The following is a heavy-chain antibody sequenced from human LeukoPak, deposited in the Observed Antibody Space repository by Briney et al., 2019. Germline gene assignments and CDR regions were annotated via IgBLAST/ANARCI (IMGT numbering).Heavy chain of an antibody. CDR2: VVPSGST. D-gene: IGHD3-3*01. V-gene: IGHV4-4*07. CDR3: AKEGVVPGPDFDY. CDR1: GASIRSYY. J-gene: IGHJ4*02. Sequence: PSETLSLTCTVSGASIRSYYWSWIRQSAGKGLEWIGRVVPSGSTDYNPSLKSRVTMSVDTSKNQFSLKLNSVTAADTAVYYCAKEGVVPGPDFDYWGQGTLVIVSS.